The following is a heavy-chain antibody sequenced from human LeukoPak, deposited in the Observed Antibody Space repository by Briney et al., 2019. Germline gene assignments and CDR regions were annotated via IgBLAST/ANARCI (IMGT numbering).Heavy chain of an antibody. CDR3: TTGTWIQLWLADY. CDR1: GFTFTKAW. J-gene: IGHJ4*02. D-gene: IGHD5-18*01. CDR2: INPSSDGGTT. V-gene: IGHV3-15*01. Sequence: PGGSLRLSCAASGFTFTKAWMSWVRQAPGKGLEWVGHINPSSDGGTTDYAAPVKGRLSISRDDSKNTLHLQMNRLKTEDTAVYYCTTGTWIQLWLADYWGQGTLVTVSS.